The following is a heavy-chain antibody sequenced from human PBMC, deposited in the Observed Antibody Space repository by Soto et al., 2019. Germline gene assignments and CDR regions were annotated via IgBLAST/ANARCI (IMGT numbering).Heavy chain of an antibody. CDR2: IYWDDDK. CDR1: GFSPSTSGVG. CDR3: AHSKEVARSGKYYFDY. D-gene: IGHD2-15*01. Sequence: QITLKESGPTLVKPTQTLTLTCTFSGFSPSTSGVGVGWIRQPPGKALEWLALIYWDDDKRYSPSLKSRLTITKDTSKNQVVLTMTNMDPVDTATYYCAHSKEVARSGKYYFDYWGQGTLVTVSS. J-gene: IGHJ4*02. V-gene: IGHV2-5*02.